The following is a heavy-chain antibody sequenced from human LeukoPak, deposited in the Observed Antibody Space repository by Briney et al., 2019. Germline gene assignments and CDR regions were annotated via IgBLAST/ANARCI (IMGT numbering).Heavy chain of an antibody. CDR3: ARYFDWTKRGFDP. Sequence: GASVKVSCKASGGTFSSYAISWVRQAPGQGLEWMGWISAYNGNTNYAQKLQGRVTMTTDTSTSTAYMELRSLRSDDTAVYYCARYFDWTKRGFDPWGQGTLVTVSS. J-gene: IGHJ5*02. CDR1: GGTFSSYA. D-gene: IGHD3-9*01. CDR2: ISAYNGNT. V-gene: IGHV1-18*01.